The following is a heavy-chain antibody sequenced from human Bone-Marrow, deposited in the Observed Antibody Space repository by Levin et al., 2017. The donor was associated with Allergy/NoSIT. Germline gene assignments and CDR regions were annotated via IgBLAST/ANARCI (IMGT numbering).Heavy chain of an antibody. V-gene: IGHV1-69*13. CDR1: GGTFSSYA. D-gene: IGHD2-15*01. Sequence: GASVKVSCKASGGTFSSYAISWVRQAPGQGLEWMGGIIPIFGTANYAQKFQGRVTITADESTSTAYMELSSLRSEDTAVYYCAIYCSGGSCLAHDAFDIWGQGTMVTVSS. J-gene: IGHJ3*02. CDR2: IIPIFGTA. CDR3: AIYCSGGSCLAHDAFDI.